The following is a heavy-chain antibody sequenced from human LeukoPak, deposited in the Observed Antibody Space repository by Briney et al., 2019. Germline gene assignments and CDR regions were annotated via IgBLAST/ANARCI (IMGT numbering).Heavy chain of an antibody. CDR3: ARDQFGIYIVDYYYLDV. Sequence: SETLSLTCTVSGGSITSYYWSWIRQPAGKGLEWIGRIYTSGSTNSNPSLKSRVTISVDTSKNQFSLKLSSVTAADTAVYYCARDQFGIYIVDYYYLDVWGKGTTVTVSS. D-gene: IGHD3-16*01. V-gene: IGHV4-4*07. J-gene: IGHJ6*03. CDR2: IYTSGST. CDR1: GGSITSYY.